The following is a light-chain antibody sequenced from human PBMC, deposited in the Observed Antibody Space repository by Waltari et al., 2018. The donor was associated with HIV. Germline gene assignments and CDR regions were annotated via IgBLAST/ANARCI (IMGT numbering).Light chain of an antibody. J-gene: IGLJ1*01. Sequence: QSALTQPASVSGSPGQSITISCTGTSSDVGGYTYVSWYQQHPGKAPKLMIYEVSNRASGVYDRFSGSKSGNTASLTISGLQAEDEADYYCRSFTSSSLYVFGTGTKVTVL. CDR2: EVS. CDR3: RSFTSSSLYV. V-gene: IGLV2-14*01. CDR1: SSDVGGYTY.